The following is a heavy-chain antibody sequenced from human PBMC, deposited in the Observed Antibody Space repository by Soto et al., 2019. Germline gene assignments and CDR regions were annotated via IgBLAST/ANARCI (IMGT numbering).Heavy chain of an antibody. J-gene: IGHJ5*02. D-gene: IGHD2-2*01. CDR1: GFTFSSYG. CDR3: ARAGGRGYCSSTGCRNWFDP. V-gene: IGHV3-33*01. Sequence: TGGSLRLSCAASGFTFSSYGMHWVRQAPGKGLEWVAVIWYDGSNKYYADSVKGRFTISRDNSKNTLYLQMNSLRAEDTAVYYCARAGGRGYCSSTGCRNWFDPWGQGTLVTVSS. CDR2: IWYDGSNK.